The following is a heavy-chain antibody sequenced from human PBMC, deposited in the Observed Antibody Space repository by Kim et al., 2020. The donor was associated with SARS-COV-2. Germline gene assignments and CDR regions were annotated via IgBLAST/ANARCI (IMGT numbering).Heavy chain of an antibody. D-gene: IGHD1-26*01. CDR2: IWSDGSKK. J-gene: IGHJ4*02. Sequence: GGSLRLSCAASGFTFSSYGMHWVRQAPGKGLEWVALIWSDGSKKDYADSVRGRFTISRDNSKNTLYLQMNSLRAEDTAVYYCAKVDNSHSFDHWGQGTLVTVSS. CDR1: GFTFSSYG. V-gene: IGHV3-33*06. CDR3: AKVDNSHSFDH.